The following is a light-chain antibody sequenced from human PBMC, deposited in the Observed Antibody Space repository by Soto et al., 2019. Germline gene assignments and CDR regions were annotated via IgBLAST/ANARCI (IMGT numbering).Light chain of an antibody. CDR3: LPYNSFPYT. V-gene: IGKV1-5*03. CDR1: QNVNIW. J-gene: IGKJ2*01. CDR2: QSS. Sequence: DIQVTQSPSTLSAFVGDRVILTCRASQNVNIWLAWYQQRPRKAPKLLIYQSSSLESGVPSRFSGSGSGTEFTLTISSLETDDYGTYFCLPYNSFPYTFCQGTKLEIK.